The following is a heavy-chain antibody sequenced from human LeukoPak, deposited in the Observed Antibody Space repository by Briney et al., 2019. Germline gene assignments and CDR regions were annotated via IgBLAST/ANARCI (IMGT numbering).Heavy chain of an antibody. V-gene: IGHV3-21*01. Sequence: GGSLRLSCAASGFTFSSYSMNWVRQAPGKGLEWVSSISGTSSFIYYADSVKGRFTISRDNAKNSLYLQMNSLRAEDTAVYYCARETSMVRGVITNWFDPWGQGTLVTVSS. CDR3: ARETSMVRGVITNWFDP. CDR1: GFTFSSYS. CDR2: ISGTSSFI. D-gene: IGHD3-10*01. J-gene: IGHJ5*02.